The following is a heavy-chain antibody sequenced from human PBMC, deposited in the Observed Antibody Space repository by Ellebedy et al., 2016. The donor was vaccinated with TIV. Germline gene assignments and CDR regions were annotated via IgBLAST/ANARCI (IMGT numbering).Heavy chain of an antibody. CDR3: ANVGGSGTYYNGY. V-gene: IGHV3-23*01. Sequence: GGSLRLSCAASGFTFSSHAMSWVRQAPGKGPEWVSAVVGSGERTSYADSVKGRFTISRDNSKNRLYLQMSSLKVEDTATYYCANVGGSGTYYNGYWGQGTLVTVSS. D-gene: IGHD3-10*01. J-gene: IGHJ4*02. CDR2: VVGSGERT. CDR1: GFTFSSHA.